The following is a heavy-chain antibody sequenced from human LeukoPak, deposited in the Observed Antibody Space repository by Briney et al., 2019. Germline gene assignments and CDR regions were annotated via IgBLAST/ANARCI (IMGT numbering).Heavy chain of an antibody. CDR1: GFTLSSYW. D-gene: IGHD6-19*01. Sequence: GGSLRLSCAASGFTLSSYWMSWVRQAPGKGLEWVANINQDVSEINHVDSVKGRFTISRDNAKNSLYLQMNSLRAEDMALYYCAKSGSSGWYGGNYFDYWGQGTLVTVSS. CDR3: AKSGSSGWYGGNYFDY. J-gene: IGHJ4*02. V-gene: IGHV3-7*03. CDR2: INQDVSEI.